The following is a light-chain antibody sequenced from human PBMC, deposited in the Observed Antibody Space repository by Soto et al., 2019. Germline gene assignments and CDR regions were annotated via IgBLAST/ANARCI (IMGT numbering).Light chain of an antibody. CDR2: KTS. CDR3: QQYYTMYT. CDR1: QSIDNW. J-gene: IGKJ2*01. V-gene: IGKV1-5*03. Sequence: DIQMTQSPSTLSASVGDRVTITCRASQSIDNWLAWYQEKPGKAPKLLIYKTSTLASGVPSRFSGSASGTEFTLTNSSLQTDDFATSYCQQYYTMYTFGRGTRLE.